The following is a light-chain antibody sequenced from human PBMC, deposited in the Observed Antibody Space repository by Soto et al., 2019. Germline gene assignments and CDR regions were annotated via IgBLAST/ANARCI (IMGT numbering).Light chain of an antibody. V-gene: IGKV1-39*01. Sequence: DIQMTQSPSSLSASVGDRVTITCRASQSIHSYLNWYHQKAGKAPKLLIYAASSLQSGVPSRFSGSGFGTDFTLTISSLQPEDFATYYCQQSYSTPRTFGQGTKVEIK. CDR1: QSIHSY. CDR3: QQSYSTPRT. J-gene: IGKJ1*01. CDR2: AAS.